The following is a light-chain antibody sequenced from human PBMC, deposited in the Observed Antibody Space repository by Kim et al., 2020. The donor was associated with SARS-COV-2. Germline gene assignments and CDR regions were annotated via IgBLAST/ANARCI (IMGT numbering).Light chain of an antibody. Sequence: AGKTARITSGRNNIGSKTVHGYQQKPGPAPVLVIYYDSDRPSGIPERFSVSKSGNTATLTISRVEAGDEADYYCQVWDSSSDHVVFGGGTQLPS. J-gene: IGLJ2*01. CDR2: YDS. CDR3: QVWDSSSDHVV. CDR1: NIGSKT. V-gene: IGLV3-21*04.